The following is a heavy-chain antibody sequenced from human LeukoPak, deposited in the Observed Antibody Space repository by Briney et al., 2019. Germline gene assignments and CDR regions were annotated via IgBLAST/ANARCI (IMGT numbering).Heavy chain of an antibody. D-gene: IGHD6-13*01. J-gene: IGHJ4*02. CDR2: IYYSGST. CDR1: GGSISSSSYY. Sequence: PSETLSLTCTVSGGSISSSSYYWGWIRQPPGKGLEWIGSIYYSGSTYYNPSLKSRVTISVDTSKNQFSLKLSSVTAADTAVYYCARGPTSSSWYDLEIYYLDYWGQGTLVTVSS. CDR3: ARGPTSSSWYDLEIYYLDY. V-gene: IGHV4-39*01.